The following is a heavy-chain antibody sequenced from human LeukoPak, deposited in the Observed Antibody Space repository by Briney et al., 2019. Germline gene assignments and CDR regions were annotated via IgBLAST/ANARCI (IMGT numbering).Heavy chain of an antibody. CDR2: IYYSGST. V-gene: IGHV4-59*08. CDR3: ARQEYYYSGMDV. J-gene: IGHJ6*02. CDR1: GFTFSNAW. Sequence: GSLRLSCAASGFTFSNAWMSWVRQPPGKGLEWIGYIYYSGSTKYNPSLKSRVSISVDTSKNQFSLKLSSVTAADTAVYYCARQEYYYSGMDVWGQGTTVTVSS. D-gene: IGHD6-6*01.